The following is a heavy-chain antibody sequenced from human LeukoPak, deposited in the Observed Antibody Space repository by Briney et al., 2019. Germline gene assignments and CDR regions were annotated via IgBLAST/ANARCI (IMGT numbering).Heavy chain of an antibody. V-gene: IGHV1-69*13. CDR2: IIPIFGTA. CDR1: GGTFSSYA. D-gene: IGHD2-2*02. Sequence: SVKVSCKASGGTFSSYAISWVRQAPGQGLEWMGGIIPIFGTANHAQKFQGGVTITADESTSTAYMELSSLRSEDTAVYYCARDRAGYQLLYGYYYDYMDVWGKGTTVTVSS. CDR3: ARDRAGYQLLYGYYYDYMDV. J-gene: IGHJ6*03.